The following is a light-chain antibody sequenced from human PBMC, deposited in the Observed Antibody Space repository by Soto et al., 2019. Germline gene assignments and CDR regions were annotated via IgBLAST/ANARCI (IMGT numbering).Light chain of an antibody. CDR1: SSDVANYNY. CDR2: DVT. Sequence: QSALTQPRSVSGSPGQSVTISCTGTSSDVANYNYVSWYQQHPGKAPKLMIYDVTSRPSGVPDRFSGSKSGNTASLTISGLQAEDEADYYCCSYAGSYTDVFGIGTKVTVL. J-gene: IGLJ1*01. V-gene: IGLV2-11*01. CDR3: CSYAGSYTDV.